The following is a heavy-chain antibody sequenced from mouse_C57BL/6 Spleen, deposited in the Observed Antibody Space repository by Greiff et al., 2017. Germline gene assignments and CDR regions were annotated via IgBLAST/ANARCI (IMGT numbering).Heavy chain of an antibody. CDR1: GFTFSDYG. CDR2: ISSGSSTI. V-gene: IGHV5-17*01. Sequence: EVKVVESGGGLVKPGGSLKLSCAASGFTFSDYGMHWVRQAPEKGLEWVAYISSGSSTIYYADTVKGRFTIYRDNAKNTLFLQMTSLRSEDTAMYYCAKAGYSVYFDYWGQGTTLTVSS. CDR3: AKAGYSVYFDY. D-gene: IGHD2-3*01. J-gene: IGHJ2*01.